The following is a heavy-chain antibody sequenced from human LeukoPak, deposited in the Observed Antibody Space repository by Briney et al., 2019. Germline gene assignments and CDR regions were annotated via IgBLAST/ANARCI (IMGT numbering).Heavy chain of an antibody. CDR1: VYTLTELS. V-gene: IGHV1-24*01. CDR3: ATWVGIAVAGFDY. CDR2: FDPEDGET. J-gene: IGHJ4*02. D-gene: IGHD6-19*01. Sequence: ASVKVSCKVSVYTLTELSMHWVRQAPGKGLEWMGGFDPEDGETIYEQKFQGRVTMTEDTSTDTAYMELSSLRSEDTAVYYCATWVGIAVAGFDYWGQGTLVTVSS.